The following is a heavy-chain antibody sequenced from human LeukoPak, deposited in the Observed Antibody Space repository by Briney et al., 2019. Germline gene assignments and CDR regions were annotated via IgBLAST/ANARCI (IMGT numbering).Heavy chain of an antibody. Sequence: GGSLRLFCSGSGFTFWYFGKPRLPPAPGKGVEGVVNIWYDGSNKYYADSVKGRFTISRDNSKNTLYLQMNSLRAEDTAVYYCARTPGSGSYLTYFDYWGQGTLVTVSS. CDR3: ARTPGSGSYLTYFDY. D-gene: IGHD3-10*01. J-gene: IGHJ4*02. CDR2: IWYDGSNK. CDR1: GFTFWYFG. V-gene: IGHV3-33*01.